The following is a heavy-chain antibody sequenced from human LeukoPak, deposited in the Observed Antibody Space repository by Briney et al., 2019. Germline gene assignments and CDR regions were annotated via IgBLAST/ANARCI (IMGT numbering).Heavy chain of an antibody. D-gene: IGHD2-15*01. Sequence: SETLSLTCAVFGGSFSGYYWSWIRQPPGKGLEWLGEINHSGTTNYNPSLRSRVTISIDTSKNQLSLKLSSVTAADTAVYYCARSLVGHYYYAMDVWGQGTTVTVSS. CDR3: ARSLVGHYYYAMDV. V-gene: IGHV4-34*01. CDR1: GGSFSGYY. J-gene: IGHJ6*02. CDR2: INHSGTT.